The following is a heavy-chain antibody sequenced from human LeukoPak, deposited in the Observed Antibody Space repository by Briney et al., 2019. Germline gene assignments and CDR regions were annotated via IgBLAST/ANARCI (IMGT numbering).Heavy chain of an antibody. Sequence: PSETLFLTCAVYGGSFSGYYWSWIRQPPGKGLEWIGEINHSGSTNYNPSLKSRVTISVDTSKNQFSLKLSSVTAADTAVYYCAAMVQGVIKLGYYYYYMDVWGKGTTVTVSS. J-gene: IGHJ6*03. D-gene: IGHD3-10*01. CDR1: GGSFSGYY. CDR3: AAMVQGVIKLGYYYYYMDV. V-gene: IGHV4-34*01. CDR2: INHSGST.